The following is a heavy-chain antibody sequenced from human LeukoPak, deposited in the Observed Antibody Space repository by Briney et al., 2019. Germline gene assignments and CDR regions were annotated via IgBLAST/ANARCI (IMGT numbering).Heavy chain of an antibody. D-gene: IGHD4-17*01. CDR3: ARAPDYGDYGRYFDY. CDR2: IWYDGSNK. V-gene: IGHV3-33*01. CDR1: GFTFSSYG. Sequence: GGSLRLSCAASGFTFSSYGMHWVRQAPGKGLEWVAVIWYDGSNKYYADSVKGRFTIPRDNSKNTLYLQMNSLRAEDRAVYYCARAPDYGDYGRYFDYWGQGTLVTVSS. J-gene: IGHJ4*02.